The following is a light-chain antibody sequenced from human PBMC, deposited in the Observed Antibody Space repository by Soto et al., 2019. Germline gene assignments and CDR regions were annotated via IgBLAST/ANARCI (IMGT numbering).Light chain of an antibody. Sequence: EIVLTQSPGTLSLSPGKRATLSCRASQSVASNYLAWYQQKPGQVPGLLIYGASNRATGIPDRFSGSGSGSDFTLTISRLEPDDFAVYYCQQYGDLYTFGQGTKLEIK. CDR3: QQYGDLYT. V-gene: IGKV3-20*01. CDR2: GAS. CDR1: QSVASNY. J-gene: IGKJ2*01.